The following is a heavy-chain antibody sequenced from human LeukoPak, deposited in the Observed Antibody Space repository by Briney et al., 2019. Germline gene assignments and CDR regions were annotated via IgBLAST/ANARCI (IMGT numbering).Heavy chain of an antibody. CDR2: MNPNSGNT. D-gene: IGHD4-17*01. CDR1: GYTFTSYD. V-gene: IGHV1-8*01. J-gene: IGHJ4*02. CDR3: ARTPRDTATYGY. Sequence: ASVKVSCKASGYTFTSYDINWVRQATGQGLEWMGWMNPNSGNTGYAQKFQGRVTMTRNTSISTAYMELSSLRSEDTAVYYCARTPRDTATYGYWGQGTLVTVSS.